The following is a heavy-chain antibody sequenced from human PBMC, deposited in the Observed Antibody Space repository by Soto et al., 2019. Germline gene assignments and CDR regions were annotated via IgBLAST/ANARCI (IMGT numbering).Heavy chain of an antibody. Sequence: SETLSLTCTVSGGSINHYYASWIRQPPGKGLEWIGYIYYSGNTNYNPSLKSRVTISVDTSKNQFSLKLSSVTAADTAVYYCARGRMGSTIFGVVIIQRKNWFDPWGQGTLVTVSS. CDR1: GGSINHYY. CDR2: IYYSGNT. CDR3: ARGRMGSTIFGVVIIQRKNWFDP. V-gene: IGHV4-59*12. J-gene: IGHJ5*02. D-gene: IGHD3-3*01.